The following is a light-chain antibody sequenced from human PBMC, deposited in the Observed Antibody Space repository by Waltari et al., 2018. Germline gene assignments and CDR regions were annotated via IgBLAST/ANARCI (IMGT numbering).Light chain of an antibody. CDR3: AAWDDSLNAWV. Sequence: QSVLPQAPSVSGTPGQRVTISCSGTSFHIGNNAVNWFQQLPATAPKLLVYSDNQRPSGVPDRFSASKSGTSASLAISGLQSEDEADYYCAAWDDSLNAWVFGGGTKLT. V-gene: IGLV1-44*01. J-gene: IGLJ3*02. CDR2: SDN. CDR1: SFHIGNNA.